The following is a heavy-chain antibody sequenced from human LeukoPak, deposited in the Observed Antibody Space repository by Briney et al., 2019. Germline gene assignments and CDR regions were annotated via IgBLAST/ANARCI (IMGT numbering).Heavy chain of an antibody. J-gene: IGHJ4*02. CDR1: GASISSATYY. D-gene: IGHD4-17*01. CDR2: VYASGNT. Sequence: PSEALFLTCTVSGASISSATYYWSWIRQPAGKGLEWIGRVYASGNTNYNPSLKSRVTISVDASKNQFSLKLNFVTAADTGVYYGARTGDYLPDYWGRGTLVTVSS. CDR3: ARTGDYLPDY. V-gene: IGHV4-61*02.